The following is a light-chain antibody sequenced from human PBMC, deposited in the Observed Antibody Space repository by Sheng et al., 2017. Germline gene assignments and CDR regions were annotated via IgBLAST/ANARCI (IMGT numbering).Light chain of an antibody. CDR3: ATWDDSLREWV. V-gene: IGLV1-47*01. J-gene: IGLJ3*02. CDR1: IQHRKYY. Sequence: QSVLTQPPSASGTPGTEGHHLLFWREIQHRKYYVYWYQHLPGMAPKLLIYKNTQRPLGVPDRLSGSKSGTSASLAISGLRSEDEADYYCATWDDSLREWVFGGGTQSDRL. CDR2: KNT.